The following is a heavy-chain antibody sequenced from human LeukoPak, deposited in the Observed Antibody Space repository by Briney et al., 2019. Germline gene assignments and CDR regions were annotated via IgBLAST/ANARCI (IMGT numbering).Heavy chain of an antibody. J-gene: IGHJ4*02. CDR1: GFTFSRYA. CDR2: IRGGGGA. CDR3: ASPISSGPPYYFDY. Sequence: PGWSLRLSCAASGFTFSRYAMSWVRETPGEGLEWVSAIRGGGGAQYADCVKGRFTISRQNLKNTLFLHMNSLRAEEAALYFCASPISSGPPYYFDYWGQGTLVTVSS. D-gene: IGHD3-3*01. V-gene: IGHV3-23*01.